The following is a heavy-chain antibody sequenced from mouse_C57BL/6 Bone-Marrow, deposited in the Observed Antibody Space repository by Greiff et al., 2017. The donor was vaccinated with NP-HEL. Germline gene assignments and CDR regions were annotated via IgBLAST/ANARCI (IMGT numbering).Heavy chain of an antibody. Sequence: QVQLQQPGAELVKPGASVKLSCKASGYTFTSYWMHWVKQRPGQGLEWIGMIHPNSGSTNYNEKFKSKATLTVDKSSSTAYMQLSSLTSEDSAVYYCARVGNSYYYAMDYWGQGTSVTVSS. J-gene: IGHJ4*01. CDR2: IHPNSGST. CDR1: GYTFTSYW. V-gene: IGHV1-64*01. CDR3: ARVGNSYYYAMDY. D-gene: IGHD2-1*01.